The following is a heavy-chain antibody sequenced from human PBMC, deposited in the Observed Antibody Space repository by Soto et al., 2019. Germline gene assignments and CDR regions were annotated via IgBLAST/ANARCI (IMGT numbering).Heavy chain of an antibody. V-gene: IGHV3-30-3*01. CDR2: ISYDGSNK. CDR1: GFTFSSYA. J-gene: IGHJ6*02. Sequence: LSLSCAASGFTFSSYAMHWVRQAPGKGLEWVAVISYDGSNKYYADSVKGRFTISRDNSKNTLYLQMNSLRAEDTAVYYCARDLKESYHDRSRYYSTSYYYGMDVWGQGTTVTVSS. D-gene: IGHD3-22*01. CDR3: ARDLKESYHDRSRYYSTSYYYGMDV.